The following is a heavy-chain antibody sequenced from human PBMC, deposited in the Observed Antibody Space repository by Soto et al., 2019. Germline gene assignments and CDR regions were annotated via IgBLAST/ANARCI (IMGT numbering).Heavy chain of an antibody. D-gene: IGHD6-19*01. CDR2: IYYSGST. CDR3: ARVQGSGSGSPQHFDY. V-gene: IGHV4-59*01. Sequence: QVQLQESGPGLVKPSETLSLTCTVSGGSISTYYWSWIRQPPGKGLEWIGYIYYSGSTNYNPSLKSRVTISVDTSKNQLSLKLSSVTAADTAVYYCARVQGSGSGSPQHFDYWGQGTLVTVSS. CDR1: GGSISTYY. J-gene: IGHJ4*02.